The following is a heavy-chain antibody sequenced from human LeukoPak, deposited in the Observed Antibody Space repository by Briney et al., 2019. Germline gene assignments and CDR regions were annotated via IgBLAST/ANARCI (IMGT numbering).Heavy chain of an antibody. Sequence: SETLSLTCTVSGGSNSSSSYYWGWIRQPPGKGLEWIGSIYYSGSTYYNPSLKSRVTISVDTSKNQFSLKLSSVTAADTAVYYCVRDRRRWLQSDSGFDYWGQGTLVTVSS. V-gene: IGHV4-39*07. CDR1: GGSNSSSSYY. J-gene: IGHJ4*02. D-gene: IGHD5-24*01. CDR2: IYYSGST. CDR3: VRDRRRWLQSDSGFDY.